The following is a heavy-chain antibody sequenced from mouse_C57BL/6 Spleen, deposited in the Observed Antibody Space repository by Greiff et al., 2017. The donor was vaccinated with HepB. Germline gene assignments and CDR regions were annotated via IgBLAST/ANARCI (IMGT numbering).Heavy chain of an antibody. D-gene: IGHD2-4*01. CDR3: ATHYDYDPAWFAY. CDR2: IDPANGNT. Sequence: EVQLQQSVAELVRPGASVKLSCTASGFNIKNTYMHWVKQRPEQGLEWIGRIDPANGNTKYAPKFQGTATITADTSSNTAYLQLSSLTSADTAIYYCATHYDYDPAWFAYWGQGTLVTVSA. CDR1: GFNIKNTY. V-gene: IGHV14-3*01. J-gene: IGHJ3*01.